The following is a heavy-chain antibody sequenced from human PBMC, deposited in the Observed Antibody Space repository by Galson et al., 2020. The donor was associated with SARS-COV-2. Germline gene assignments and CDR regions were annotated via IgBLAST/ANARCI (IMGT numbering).Heavy chain of an antibody. Sequence: ASETLSLTCTVSGGSISSYYWSWIRQPPGKGLEWIGYIYYSGSTNYNPSLKSRVTISVDTSKNQFSLKLSSVTAADTAVYYCVRHPLSSSGYYNLYYFDYWGQGTLVTVSS. D-gene: IGHD3-22*01. V-gene: IGHV4-59*08. CDR1: GGSISSYY. CDR3: VRHPLSSSGYYNLYYFDY. J-gene: IGHJ4*02. CDR2: IYYSGST.